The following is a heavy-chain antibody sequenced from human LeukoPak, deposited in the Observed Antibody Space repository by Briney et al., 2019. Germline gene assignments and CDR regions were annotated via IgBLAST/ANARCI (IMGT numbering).Heavy chain of an antibody. CDR2: IIPIFGTA. J-gene: IGHJ6*03. Sequence: SVKVSCKASGGTFSSYAISWVRQAPGQGLEWMGGIIPIFGTANYAQKFQGRVTITTDESTSTAYMELSSLRSEDTAVYYCARASQYSSGSRPKGDYYYYMDVWGKGTTVTVSS. V-gene: IGHV1-69*05. D-gene: IGHD6-19*01. CDR3: ARASQYSSGSRPKGDYYYYMDV. CDR1: GGTFSSYA.